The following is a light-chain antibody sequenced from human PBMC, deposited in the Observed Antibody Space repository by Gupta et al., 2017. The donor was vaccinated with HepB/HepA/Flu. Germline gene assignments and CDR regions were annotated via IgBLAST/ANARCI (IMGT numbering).Light chain of an antibody. CDR3: SSFTYTLTLVV. Sequence: QSALTQPASVSGSPGQSITISCTATSSDVGDYKYVSWYQQHPGKAPKLLIFDVSIRPSGVSNRFSGSKSGNTASLTISGLQAEDEADYYCSSFTYTLTLVVFGGGTKVTVL. V-gene: IGLV2-14*03. CDR1: SSDVGDYKY. J-gene: IGLJ2*01. CDR2: DVS.